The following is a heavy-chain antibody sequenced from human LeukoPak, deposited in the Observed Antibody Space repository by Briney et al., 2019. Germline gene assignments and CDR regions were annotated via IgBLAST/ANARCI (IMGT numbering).Heavy chain of an antibody. J-gene: IGHJ4*02. D-gene: IGHD4-17*01. CDR1: GYTFTCYY. CDR3: ARRGNDAYGDYYFDY. CDR2: INPNSGGT. Sequence: ASVKVSFKASGYTFTCYYMHWVRQAPGQGLEWMGWINPNSGGTNYAEKFQGRVTMTRDTSISTAYMELSRLRSDDTAVYYCARRGNDAYGDYYFDYWGQGTLVTVSS. V-gene: IGHV1-2*02.